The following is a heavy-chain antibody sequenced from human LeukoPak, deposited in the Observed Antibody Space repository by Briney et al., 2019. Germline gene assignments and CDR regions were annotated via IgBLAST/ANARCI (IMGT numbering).Heavy chain of an antibody. J-gene: IGHJ4*02. CDR3: AREGVTTGY. V-gene: IGHV1-2*02. CDR1: GGTFSSYA. Sequence: ASVKVPCKASGGTFSSYAISWVRQAPGQGLEWMGWINPNTGGSNCAEKFQGRVTMTRETSISTVYMELSSLSFDDTAVYYCAREGVTTGYWGQGTLVTVSS. CDR2: INPNTGGS. D-gene: IGHD3-22*01.